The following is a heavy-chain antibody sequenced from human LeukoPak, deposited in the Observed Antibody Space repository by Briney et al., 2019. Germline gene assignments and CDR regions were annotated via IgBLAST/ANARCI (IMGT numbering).Heavy chain of an antibody. Sequence: GGSLRLSCVASGFTFSNYAMSWVRQAPEKGLDWVSVISGSAHKIRYADSVKGRFTISRDNSENTVDLQMNNLRGEDTALYYCAGRVTGYSSGYVYWGQGTLVTVSS. CDR3: AGRVTGYSSGYVY. D-gene: IGHD5-18*01. CDR2: ISGSAHKI. J-gene: IGHJ4*02. CDR1: GFTFSNYA. V-gene: IGHV3-23*01.